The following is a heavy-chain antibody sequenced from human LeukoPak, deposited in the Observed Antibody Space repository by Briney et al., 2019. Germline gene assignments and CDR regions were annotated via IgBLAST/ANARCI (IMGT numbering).Heavy chain of an antibody. V-gene: IGHV3-30-3*01. J-gene: IGHJ6*02. Sequence: PGRSLRLSCAASGFTFSSYTIHWVRQAPGKGLEWVALISDDGTNKYYVGSVKGRFTISRDNSKNTLYLQMNSLRAEDTAVYYCARGDYPPSYDFWSGYFLVWGQGTTVTVSS. D-gene: IGHD3-3*01. CDR2: ISDDGTNK. CDR1: GFTFSSYT. CDR3: ARGDYPPSYDFWSGYFLV.